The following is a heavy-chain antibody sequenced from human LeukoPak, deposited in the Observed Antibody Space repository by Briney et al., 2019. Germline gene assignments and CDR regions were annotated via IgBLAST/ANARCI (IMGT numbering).Heavy chain of an antibody. D-gene: IGHD6-13*01. CDR1: GFTFSSYG. Sequence: GGSLRLSCAASGFTFSSYGMNWVRQAPGKGLEWVSYIRSSGSTIYYADSVKGRFTISRDNAKNSLYLQMNSLRAEDTAVYYCARDVLRGQQLVLDYWGQGTLVTVSS. J-gene: IGHJ4*02. CDR2: IRSSGSTI. V-gene: IGHV3-48*03. CDR3: ARDVLRGQQLVLDY.